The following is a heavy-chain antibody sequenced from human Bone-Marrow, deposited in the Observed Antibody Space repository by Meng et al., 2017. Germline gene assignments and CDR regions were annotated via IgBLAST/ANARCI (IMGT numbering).Heavy chain of an antibody. V-gene: IGHV1-8*03. CDR2: MNPNSGNA. CDR1: GYTFITYE. D-gene: IGHD3-10*01. CDR3: ARGRISMIRGVVITADYYGMDV. Sequence: ASVKVSCKASGYTFITYELNWVRQATGQGLEWMGWMNPNSGNAGYAQKFQGRVTISRNTSITTAYMELSSLRSEDTAVYYCARGRISMIRGVVITADYYGMDVWGQGTTVTCSS. J-gene: IGHJ6*01.